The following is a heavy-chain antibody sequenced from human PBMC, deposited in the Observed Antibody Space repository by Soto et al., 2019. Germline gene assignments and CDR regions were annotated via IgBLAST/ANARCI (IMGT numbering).Heavy chain of an antibody. CDR1: GGSISSSSYY. CDR2: IYYSGST. Sequence: PSETLSLTCTVSGGSISSSSYYWGWIRQPPGKGLEWIGSIYYSGSTYYNPSLKSRVTISRDNAKNTLSLQMNSLRAEDTAVYYCVRGSVYNWRGGFWGQGTLVTVSS. V-gene: IGHV4-39*01. J-gene: IGHJ4*02. CDR3: VRGSVYNWRGGF. D-gene: IGHD2-15*01.